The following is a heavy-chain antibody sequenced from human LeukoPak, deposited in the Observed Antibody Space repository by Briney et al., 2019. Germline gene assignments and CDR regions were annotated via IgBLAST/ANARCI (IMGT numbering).Heavy chain of an antibody. D-gene: IGHD3-22*01. CDR2: ISGSGGST. CDR1: GFTFSSYA. Sequence: GGSLRLSCAASGFTFSSYAMSWVRQAPGEGLEWVSAISGSGGSTYYADSVKGRFTISRDNSKNTLYLQMNSLRAEDTAVYYCAKDRTMIVVSLNWFDPWGQGTLVTVSS. CDR3: AKDRTMIVVSLNWFDP. V-gene: IGHV3-23*01. J-gene: IGHJ5*02.